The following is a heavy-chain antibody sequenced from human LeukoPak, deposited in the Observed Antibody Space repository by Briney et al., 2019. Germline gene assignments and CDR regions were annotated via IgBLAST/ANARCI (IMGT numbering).Heavy chain of an antibody. CDR3: AREGGSGSYGYDY. J-gene: IGHJ4*02. V-gene: IGHV3-21*01. CDR1: GFTFSSYS. D-gene: IGHD3-10*01. Sequence: PGGSLRLSCAASGFTFSSYSMNWVRQAPGKGLEWVSSISYAGSVKGRFTISRDNAKNSVYLQMNSLRPDDTAVYYCAREGGSGSYGYDYWGQGTLVTVSS. CDR2: IS.